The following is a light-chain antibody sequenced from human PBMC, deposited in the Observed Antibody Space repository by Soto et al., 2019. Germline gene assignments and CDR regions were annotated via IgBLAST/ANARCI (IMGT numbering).Light chain of an antibody. CDR1: SSDVGGYNF. J-gene: IGLJ1*01. CDR2: NVS. CDR3: TSYTRTSTPVYV. Sequence: QSALTQPASVSGSSGQSITISCTGTSSDVGGYNFVSWYQQYLGKAPKLIIFNVSDRPSGVSYRFSGSKSGNTASLTISGLQAEDEADYYCTSYTRTSTPVYVFGTGTKVTVL. V-gene: IGLV2-14*01.